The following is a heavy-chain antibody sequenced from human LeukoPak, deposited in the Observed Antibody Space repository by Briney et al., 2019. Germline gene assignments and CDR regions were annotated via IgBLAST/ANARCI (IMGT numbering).Heavy chain of an antibody. D-gene: IGHD2-2*01. V-gene: IGHV3-48*01. CDR3: ARTYCSSTSCSAGYYYYYMDV. Sequence: PGGSLRLSCAASGFTFSSYAMSWVRQAPGKGLEWVSYISSSSGTIYYADSVKGRFTISRDNAKNSLYLQMNSLRAEDTAVYYCARTYCSSTSCSAGYYYYYMDVWGNGTTVTVSS. J-gene: IGHJ6*03. CDR1: GFTFSSYA. CDR2: ISSSSGTI.